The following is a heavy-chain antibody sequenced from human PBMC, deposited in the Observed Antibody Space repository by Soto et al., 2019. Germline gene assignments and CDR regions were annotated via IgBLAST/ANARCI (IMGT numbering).Heavy chain of an antibody. J-gene: IGHJ4*02. CDR1: GGSISNNRFY. Sequence: QLQLQESGPGLVKPSETLSLTCTVSGGSISNNRFYWGWVRQPPGRGLEWIGIIYPSGGTFSNPSLKVRVTIAVDTSKDELPLRLRSVTAADTAVYSCTRNVLLPDFWGQGTLVTVSS. D-gene: IGHD6-6*01. CDR3: TRNVLLPDF. V-gene: IGHV4-39*01. CDR2: IYPSGGT.